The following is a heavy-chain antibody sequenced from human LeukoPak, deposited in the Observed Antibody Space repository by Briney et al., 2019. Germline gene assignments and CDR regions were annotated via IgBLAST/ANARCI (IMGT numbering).Heavy chain of an antibody. CDR2: INPNSGGT. CDR1: GYTFTGYY. D-gene: IGHD6-6*01. J-gene: IGHJ4*02. CDR3: ARIAAAARPDIDY. V-gene: IGHV1-2*02. Sequence: ASVKVSCKASGYTFTGYYMRWVRQAPGQGLEWMGWINPNSGGTNYAQKFQGRVTMTRDTSISTAYMELSRLRSDDTAVYYCARIAAAARPDIDYWGQGTLVTVSS.